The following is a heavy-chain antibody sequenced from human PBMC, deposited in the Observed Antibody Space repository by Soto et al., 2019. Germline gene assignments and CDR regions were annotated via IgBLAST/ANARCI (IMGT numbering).Heavy chain of an antibody. CDR3: AHRRTDAGSYSFINWFDP. Sequence: SGPTLVNLTQTLTLTCTFSGFPLRTPGMDVAWIRQLPEKALELLAIIYWNDDERYSPSLKTMHNIIKNTSKNQKVLTMTNMDPVDTAKYYCAHRRTDAGSYSFINWFDPWGHGTLVTVSS. D-gene: IGHD3-10*01. CDR1: GFPLRTPGMD. CDR2: IYWNDDE. V-gene: IGHV2-5*01. J-gene: IGHJ5*02.